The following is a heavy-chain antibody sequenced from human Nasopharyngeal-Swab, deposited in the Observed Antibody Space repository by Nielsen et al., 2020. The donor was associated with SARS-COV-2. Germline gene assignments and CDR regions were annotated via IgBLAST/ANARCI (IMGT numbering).Heavy chain of an antibody. CDR3: TSESIRVGASRGAFDI. CDR1: GFIVSSNY. Sequence: ESPKISCAASGFIVSSNYMNWVRQAPGKGLAWVSIIYSSDSTYYADSVKGRFTISTDHSKSTLYLQMNSLRAEDTAMYYWTSESIRVGASRGAFDIWGQGTLVTVSS. CDR2: IYSSDST. J-gene: IGHJ3*02. V-gene: IGHV3-53*01. D-gene: IGHD1-26*01.